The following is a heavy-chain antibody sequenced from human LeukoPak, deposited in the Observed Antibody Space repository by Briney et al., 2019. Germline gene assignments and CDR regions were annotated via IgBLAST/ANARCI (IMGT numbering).Heavy chain of an antibody. J-gene: IGHJ3*02. D-gene: IGHD6-19*01. Sequence: SQTLSLTCAISGDSVSTNFAAWNWLRQSPSRGLEWLGRTYYRSKWINEYAISVQSRITISPDTSKNQFSLQLNFVTPEDTAVYYCARPGIAVAGTPSKAFDIWGQGTMVTVSS. V-gene: IGHV6-1*01. CDR1: GDSVSTNFAA. CDR3: ARPGIAVAGTPSKAFDI. CDR2: TYYRSKWIN.